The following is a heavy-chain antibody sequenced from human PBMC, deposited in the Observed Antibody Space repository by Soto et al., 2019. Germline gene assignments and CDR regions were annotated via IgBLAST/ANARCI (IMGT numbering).Heavy chain of an antibody. Sequence: GESLKISCKGSGYSFTSYWISWVRQMPGKGLEWMGRIDPSDSYTNYSPSFQGHVTISADKSISTAYLQWSSLKASDTAMYYCARHTLRASYYDSSGYPEPYDYWGQGTLVTVSS. J-gene: IGHJ4*02. D-gene: IGHD3-22*01. CDR1: GYSFTSYW. CDR3: ARHTLRASYYDSSGYPEPYDY. CDR2: IDPSDSYT. V-gene: IGHV5-10-1*01.